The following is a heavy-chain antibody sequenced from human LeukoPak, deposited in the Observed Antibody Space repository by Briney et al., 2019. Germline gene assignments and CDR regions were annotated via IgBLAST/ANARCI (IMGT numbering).Heavy chain of an antibody. CDR2: ISAYNGNI. CDR3: ARESRGYRYGYFYYYDMDV. J-gene: IGHJ6*02. CDR1: GYTFTSYG. D-gene: IGHD5-18*01. V-gene: IGHV1-18*01. Sequence: ASVKVSCKASGYTFTSYGISWVRQAPGQGLEWMGWISAYNGNINYAQKFQGRVTMTTDTSTSTAYMELRSLRSDDTAVYYCARESRGYRYGYFYYYDMDVWGQGTTVTVPS.